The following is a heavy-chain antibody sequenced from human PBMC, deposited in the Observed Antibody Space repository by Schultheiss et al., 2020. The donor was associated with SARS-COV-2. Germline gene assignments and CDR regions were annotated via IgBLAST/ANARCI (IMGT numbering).Heavy chain of an antibody. CDR1: GYSFTSYW. J-gene: IGHJ6*03. D-gene: IGHD1-26*01. CDR3: ARHSGSSHYYYYYMDV. Sequence: GESLKISCKGSGYSFTSYWIGWVRQMPGKGLEWMGIIYPGDSDTRYSPSFQGQVTISADKSISTAYLQWSSLKASDTAMYYCARHSGSSHYYYYYMDVWGKGTTVTVSS. V-gene: IGHV5-51*01. CDR2: IYPGDSDT.